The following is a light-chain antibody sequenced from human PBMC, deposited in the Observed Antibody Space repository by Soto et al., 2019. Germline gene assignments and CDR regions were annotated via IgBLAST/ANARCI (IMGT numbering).Light chain of an antibody. CDR1: QSIHTS. Sequence: VLSQCPDPLSLSPGERSTLSCRARQSIHTSLAWYQQKPGQPPRLVVYDSTLRANGVPDRFGGSRSGTEFTLTINNLEPEDFAVYYCQQRTVGTPITFGQGTRLEIK. CDR3: QQRTVGTPIT. J-gene: IGKJ5*01. CDR2: DST. V-gene: IGKV3-11*01.